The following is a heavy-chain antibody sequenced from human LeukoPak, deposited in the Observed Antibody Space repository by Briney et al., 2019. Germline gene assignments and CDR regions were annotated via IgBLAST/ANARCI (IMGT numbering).Heavy chain of an antibody. J-gene: IGHJ4*02. D-gene: IGHD6-19*01. CDR3: ARRDTGWNYCDY. CDR2: IYYKGST. CDR1: VGSINSHY. Sequence: PSETLSLTCAISVGSINSHYWSWIRQTPGKELEWIGDIYYKGSTKYNPSLKSRVTISVDTSKSHLSLNLTSVLAADTAIYYCARRDTGWNYCDYWGQGILVTVSS. V-gene: IGHV4-59*08.